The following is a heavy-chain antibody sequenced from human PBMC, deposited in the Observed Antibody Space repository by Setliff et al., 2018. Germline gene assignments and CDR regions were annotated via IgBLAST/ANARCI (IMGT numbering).Heavy chain of an antibody. CDR2: INACNGNT. Sequence: GASVKVSCKASGYTFTSYAMHWVRQAPGQRLEWMGWINACNGNTKYSQKFQGRVTITRDTTASTAYMELSSLRSEDTAVYYRARDPRQNDKFWSGCYYYYDYGMDVWGQGTTVTVSS. CDR1: GYTFTSYA. J-gene: IGHJ6*02. D-gene: IGHD3-3*01. V-gene: IGHV1-3*01. CDR3: ARDPRQNDKFWSGCYYYYDYGMDV.